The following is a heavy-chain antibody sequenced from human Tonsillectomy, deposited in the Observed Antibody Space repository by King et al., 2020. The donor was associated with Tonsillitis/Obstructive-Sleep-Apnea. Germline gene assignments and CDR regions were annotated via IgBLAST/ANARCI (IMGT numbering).Heavy chain of an antibody. V-gene: IGHV4-61*01. D-gene: IGHD4-11*01. Sequence: VQLQEAGPGLVKPSETLSLFCTVSGASVSRGSYYWSWLLQPPGKGLEWIWFIYYSGNTNYNPSLKSRVTISVDTSKNQFALKLSTVTAADTAVYYCARMTTVTTVDYWGQGTLVTVSS. CDR2: IYYSGNT. CDR3: ARMTTVTTVDY. CDR1: GASVSRGSYY. J-gene: IGHJ4*02.